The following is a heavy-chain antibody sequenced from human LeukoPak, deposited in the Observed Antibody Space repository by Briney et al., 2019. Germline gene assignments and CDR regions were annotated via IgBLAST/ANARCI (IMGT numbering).Heavy chain of an antibody. CDR1: GLTFSSST. J-gene: IGHJ5*02. Sequence: ASVKVSCKASGLTFSSSTIQWVRQAHGQRLEWLGWIGVGSGSTAYAQNLQGRLSITTDMSTNTAYMELNSLTSEDTAVYYCAAERYNDGCCWFDPWGQGTLLTVSS. CDR2: IGVGSGST. V-gene: IGHV1-58*02. D-gene: IGHD1-1*01. CDR3: AAERYNDGCCWFDP.